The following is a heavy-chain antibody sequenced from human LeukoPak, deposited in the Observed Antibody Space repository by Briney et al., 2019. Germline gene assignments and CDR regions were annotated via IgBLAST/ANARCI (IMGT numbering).Heavy chain of an antibody. CDR3: ARDSSRNCGGDCYSRYLQY. V-gene: IGHV3-33*08. D-gene: IGHD2-21*02. CDR1: GFTLTTYG. Sequence: GGSLRLSCVASGFTLTTYGMHWVRQAPGKGLEWVAVIWYDGSNKDYADSVKGRFTISRDNAKNTLYLQMNSLRAEDTAVYYCARDSSRNCGGDCYSRYLQYWGQGTLVTVSS. J-gene: IGHJ1*01. CDR2: IWYDGSNK.